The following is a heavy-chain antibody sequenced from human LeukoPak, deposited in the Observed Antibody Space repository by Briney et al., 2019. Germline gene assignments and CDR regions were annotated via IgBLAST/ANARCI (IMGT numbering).Heavy chain of an antibody. Sequence: SETLSLTCTVSGGSISSYYWSWIRQPAGKGLEWIGRIYTSGSTNYNPSLKSRVTMSVDTSKNQFSLKLSSVTAADTAVYYCAREDSSGSGYYFDYWGQGTLVTVSS. CDR3: AREDSSGSGYYFDY. CDR1: GGSISSYY. CDR2: IYTSGST. D-gene: IGHD3-22*01. J-gene: IGHJ4*02. V-gene: IGHV4-4*07.